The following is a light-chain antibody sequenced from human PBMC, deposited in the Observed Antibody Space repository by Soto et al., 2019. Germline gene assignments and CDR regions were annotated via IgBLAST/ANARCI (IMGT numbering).Light chain of an antibody. V-gene: IGLV1-44*01. CDR3: AAWDDSLNVHWV. CDR2: RNN. J-gene: IGLJ3*02. Sequence: QPVLTQPPSASGTPVQRVTISFSGSSSNIGSNSVNWYQQLPGTAPKLLIYRNNQRPSGVPDRFSGSKSGTSASLAISGLQSEDEADYYCAAWDDSLNVHWVFGGGTKLTVL. CDR1: SSNIGSNS.